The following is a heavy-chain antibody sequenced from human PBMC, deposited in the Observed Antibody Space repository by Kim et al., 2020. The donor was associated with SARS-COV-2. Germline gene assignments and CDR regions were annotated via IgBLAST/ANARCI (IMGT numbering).Heavy chain of an antibody. D-gene: IGHD2-21*02. Sequence: ASVKVSCKASGYTFTSYAMHWVRQAPGQRLEWMGWINAGNGNTKYSQKFQGRVTITRDTSASTAYMELSSLGSEDTAGYYCARVDCGGDCYAPGVFDYWGQGTLVTVSS. CDR3: ARVDCGGDCYAPGVFDY. CDR1: GYTFTSYA. CDR2: INAGNGNT. V-gene: IGHV1-3*01. J-gene: IGHJ4*02.